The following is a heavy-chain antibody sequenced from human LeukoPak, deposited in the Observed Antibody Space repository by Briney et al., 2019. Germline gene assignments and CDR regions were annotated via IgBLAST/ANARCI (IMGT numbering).Heavy chain of an antibody. D-gene: IGHD4-17*01. Sequence: SETLSLTCTVSGGFISIDNYYWAWIRQPPGKGLEWIGYIYYSGSTNYNPSLKSRVTISVDTSKNQFSLKLSSVTAADTAVYYCASDTVTYSAEYSQHWGQGTLVTVSS. V-gene: IGHV4-61*01. J-gene: IGHJ1*01. CDR3: ASDTVTYSAEYSQH. CDR2: IYYSGST. CDR1: GGFISIDNYY.